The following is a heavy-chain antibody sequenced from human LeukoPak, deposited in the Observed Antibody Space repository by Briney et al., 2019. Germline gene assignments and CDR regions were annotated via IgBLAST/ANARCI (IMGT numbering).Heavy chain of an antibody. V-gene: IGHV3-23*01. Sequence: GGSLRLSCAVSGITLSNYGMSWVRQAPGKGLEWVAGISGSGGSTNYADSVKGRFTISRDNPKNTLYLQMTSLRAEDTAVYFCAKRGIVIRAVIIVGFHKEAYYFDYWGQGALVTVSS. CDR1: GITLSNYG. CDR2: ISGSGGST. J-gene: IGHJ4*02. D-gene: IGHD3-10*01. CDR3: AKRGIVIRAVIIVGFHKEAYYFDY.